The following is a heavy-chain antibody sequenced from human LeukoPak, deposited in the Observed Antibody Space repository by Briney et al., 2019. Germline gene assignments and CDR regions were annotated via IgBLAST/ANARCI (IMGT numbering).Heavy chain of an antibody. D-gene: IGHD3-22*01. CDR2: ISAFNGNA. Sequence: WASVKVSCKASGGTFSSYAISWVRQAPGQGLEWMGGISAFNGNANYAQKFQGRVTLTTDTSTRTAYMELRSLRSDDTAVYFCAREFKPPGMSMIADFYGMDVWGQGTTVTVSS. J-gene: IGHJ6*02. V-gene: IGHV1-18*01. CDR3: AREFKPPGMSMIADFYGMDV. CDR1: GGTFSSYA.